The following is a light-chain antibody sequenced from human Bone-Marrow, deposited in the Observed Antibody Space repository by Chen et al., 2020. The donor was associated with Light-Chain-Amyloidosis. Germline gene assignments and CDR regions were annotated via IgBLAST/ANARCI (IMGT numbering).Light chain of an antibody. CDR3: QQYHDWPPIT. Sequence: EIVMTQSPASVTVSPGESVTLSCRASQSDRSNLAWYQQRPGQAPRLLISAASTRASNVPVRFSGSGSGTEFTLTISTLQSEDFAVYYCQQYHDWPPITFGQGTRLEIK. CDR1: QSDRSN. CDR2: AAS. V-gene: IGKV3-15*01. J-gene: IGKJ5*01.